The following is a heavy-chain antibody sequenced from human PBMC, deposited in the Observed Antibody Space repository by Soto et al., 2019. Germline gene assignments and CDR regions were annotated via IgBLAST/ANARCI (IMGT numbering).Heavy chain of an antibody. Sequence: GGSLRLSCAASGFTFSSYSMNWVRQAPGKGLEWVSYISSSSSTIYYADSVKGRFTISRDNAKNSLYLQMNSLRAEDTAVYYCARKSVVAATPLDYWGQGTLVTVSS. D-gene: IGHD2-15*01. V-gene: IGHV3-48*01. CDR1: GFTFSSYS. CDR2: ISSSSSTI. CDR3: ARKSVVAATPLDY. J-gene: IGHJ4*02.